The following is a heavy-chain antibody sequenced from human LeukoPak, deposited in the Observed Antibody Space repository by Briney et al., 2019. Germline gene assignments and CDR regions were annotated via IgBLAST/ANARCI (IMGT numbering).Heavy chain of an antibody. CDR1: GASMRNYY. J-gene: IGHJ4*02. CDR2: IYDGGSA. CDR3: ARDGGITMVRGAPLFDY. D-gene: IGHD3-10*01. Sequence: SETLSLICTASGASMRNYYWSWIRQPPGKGLEWIGLIYDGGSANYSPSLKSRVTVSLDTSRSHFSLKLDSVTAADTAVYYCARDGGITMVRGAPLFDYWGQGTLVTVSS. V-gene: IGHV4-59*12.